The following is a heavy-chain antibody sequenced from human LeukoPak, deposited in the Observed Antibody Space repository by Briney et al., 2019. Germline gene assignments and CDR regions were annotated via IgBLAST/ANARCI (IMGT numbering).Heavy chain of an antibody. D-gene: IGHD5-18*01. CDR1: GGSISSNNW. CDR2: IYHSGSP. V-gene: IGHV4-4*02. Sequence: SGTLSLTCAVSGGSISSNNWWGWVRQPPGKGLEWIGEIYHSGSPNYNPSLKSRVTISVDKSRNHFSLNLSSVTAADTAVYYCARDWTAMRYYFDYWGQGTLVTVSS. J-gene: IGHJ4*02. CDR3: ARDWTAMRYYFDY.